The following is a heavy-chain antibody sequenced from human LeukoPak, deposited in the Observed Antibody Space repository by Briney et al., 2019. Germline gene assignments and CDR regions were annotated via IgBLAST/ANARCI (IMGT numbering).Heavy chain of an antibody. J-gene: IGHJ4*02. CDR1: GGSFSGNY. CDR3: ARAEDTALILRYYFDY. V-gene: IGHV4-34*01. D-gene: IGHD5-18*01. CDR2: INHSGST. Sequence: SETLSLTCAVYGGSFSGNYWSWIRQPPGKGLEWIGVINHSGSTNSNPSLRSRVTISVDTSKNQFSLKLSSVTAADTAVYYCARAEDTALILRYYFDYWGQGTLVTVSS.